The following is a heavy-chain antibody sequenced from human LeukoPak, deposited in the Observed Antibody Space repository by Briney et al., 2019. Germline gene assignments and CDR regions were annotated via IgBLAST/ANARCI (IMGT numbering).Heavy chain of an antibody. V-gene: IGHV3-9*01. J-gene: IGHJ4*02. CDR1: GFSFDDYA. D-gene: IGHD6-13*01. Sequence: GGSLRLSCAASGFSFDDYAMHWVRQAARKSLECVSGTSWNSGSIGYADSVKGRFTISKDNVKNSLYLHMNTLRAEDTAFYYCAKGYSSSWSPPFDYRGQGTLVTVSS. CDR2: TSWNSGSI. CDR3: AKGYSSSWSPPFDY.